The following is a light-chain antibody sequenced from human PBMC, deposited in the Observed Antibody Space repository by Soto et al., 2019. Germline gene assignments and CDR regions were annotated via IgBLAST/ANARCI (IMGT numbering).Light chain of an antibody. CDR1: QSVSSSY. CDR3: QQHGTSPLT. Sequence: EIVLTQSPGTLSLSPGERATLSCRASQSVSSSYLAWYQQKPGQAPRLLIYGANYRATGIPDRFSGGGSGTDFTLTISRLESDDFAVYYCQQHGTSPLTFGGGTKVEMK. CDR2: GAN. J-gene: IGKJ4*01. V-gene: IGKV3-20*01.